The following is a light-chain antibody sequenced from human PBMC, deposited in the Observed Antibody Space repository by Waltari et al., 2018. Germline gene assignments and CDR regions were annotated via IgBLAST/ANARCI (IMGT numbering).Light chain of an antibody. CDR2: WAS. CDR1: QSLLYSSNNKNS. Sequence: DIVMTQSPDSLAVSLGARAHIHCKSSQSLLYSSNNKNSLAWYQQKPGQPPKLLIYWASSRESGVPDRFSASGSGTDFTLTISSLQAEDVAVYYCQQYYSTPLTFGGGTKVEIK. CDR3: QQYYSTPLT. V-gene: IGKV4-1*01. J-gene: IGKJ4*01.